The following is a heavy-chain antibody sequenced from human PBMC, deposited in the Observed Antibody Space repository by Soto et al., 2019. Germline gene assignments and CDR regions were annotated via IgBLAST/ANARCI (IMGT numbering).Heavy chain of an antibody. CDR2: IYHSGSF. Sequence: GVSINSVDHAGRWIRKKPGEGLEWIGYIYHSGSFLYTPSLKSRVTISLDRSKNQFSLRLRSVTAADTAVYYCSRSVGYRSGWWPYYFDYWGQGVLVTVSS. J-gene: IGHJ4*02. V-gene: IGHV4-30-2*01. CDR3: SRSVGYRSGWWPYYFDY. CDR1: GVSINSVDHA. D-gene: IGHD6-19*01.